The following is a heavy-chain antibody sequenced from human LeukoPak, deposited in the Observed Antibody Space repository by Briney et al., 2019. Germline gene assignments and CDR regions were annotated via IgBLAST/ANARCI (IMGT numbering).Heavy chain of an antibody. CDR3: ATGDYDILTGYFGY. Sequence: ASVKVSCKVSGYSLTELSMHWVRQAPGKGLEWMGGFDPEDDETIYAQRFQGRVTMSEDTSTDTAYMELSSLRSEDTAVYYCATGDYDILTGYFGYWGQGTLVTVSS. CDR2: FDPEDDET. D-gene: IGHD3-9*01. CDR1: GYSLTELS. V-gene: IGHV1-24*01. J-gene: IGHJ4*02.